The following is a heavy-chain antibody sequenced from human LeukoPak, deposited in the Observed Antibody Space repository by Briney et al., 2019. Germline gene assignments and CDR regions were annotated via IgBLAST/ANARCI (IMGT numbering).Heavy chain of an antibody. D-gene: IGHD6-19*01. Sequence: ASVKVSCKASGYTFTSYYMHWVRQAPGQGLEWMGIINPSGGSTSYAQKFQGRVTMTRDMSTSTVYMELSSLRSEDTAVYYCARDSPGPGPVAGTRHFDYWGQGTLVTVSS. V-gene: IGHV1-46*01. CDR1: GYTFTSYY. CDR3: ARDSPGPGPVAGTRHFDY. J-gene: IGHJ4*02. CDR2: INPSGGST.